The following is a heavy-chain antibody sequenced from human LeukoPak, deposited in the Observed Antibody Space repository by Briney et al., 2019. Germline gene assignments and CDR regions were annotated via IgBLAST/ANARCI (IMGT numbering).Heavy chain of an antibody. V-gene: IGHV4-59*01. CDR3: ARDKQPGDN. J-gene: IGHJ4*02. CDR1: GGSISSYY. CDR2: IYYSGST. D-gene: IGHD5-18*01. Sequence: ETLSLTCTVSGGSISSYYWSWIRQPPGKGLEWIGYIYYSGSTTHNPSLKGRVTMSVDTPKNQFSLKLSSVTAADTAVYFCARDKQPGDNWGQGILVTVSS.